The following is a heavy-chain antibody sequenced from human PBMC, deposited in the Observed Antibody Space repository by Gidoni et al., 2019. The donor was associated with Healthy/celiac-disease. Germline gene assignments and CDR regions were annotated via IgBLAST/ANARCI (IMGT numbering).Heavy chain of an antibody. D-gene: IGHD3-22*01. J-gene: IGHJ4*02. Sequence: EVQLVESGGGLVQPGGSLRLSCAASGFTFSSYEMNWVRQAPGKGLEWVSDISSSGSTIYYADSVKGRFTISRDNAKNSLYLQMNSLRAEDTAVYYCARDRSYYYDSSGFHWGQGTLVTVSS. CDR3: ARDRSYYYDSSGFH. CDR1: GFTFSSYE. V-gene: IGHV3-48*03. CDR2: ISSSGSTI.